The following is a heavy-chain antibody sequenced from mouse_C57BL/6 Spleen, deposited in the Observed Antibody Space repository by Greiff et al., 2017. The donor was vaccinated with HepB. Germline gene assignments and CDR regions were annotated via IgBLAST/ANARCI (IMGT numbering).Heavy chain of an antibody. CDR2: IDPSDSYT. CDR3: ARNYGSRDFDY. Sequence: VQLQQPGAELVMPGASVKLSCKASGYTFTSYWMHWVKQRPGQGLEWIGEIDPSDSYTNYNQKFKGKSTLTVDKSSSTAYMQLSSLTSEDSAVYYCARNYGSRDFDYWGEGTTLTVSS. J-gene: IGHJ2*01. D-gene: IGHD1-1*01. V-gene: IGHV1-69*01. CDR1: GYTFTSYW.